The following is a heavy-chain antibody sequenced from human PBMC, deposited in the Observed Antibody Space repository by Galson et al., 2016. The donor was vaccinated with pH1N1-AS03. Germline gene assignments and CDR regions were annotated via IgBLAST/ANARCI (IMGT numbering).Heavy chain of an antibody. D-gene: IGHD3-10*01. CDR1: GFTFSSHV. J-gene: IGHJ6*02. Sequence: SLRLSCAASGFTFSSHVMHWVRQAPGKGLEWVAIISYDGGSEYYADSVKGRFAVSRDNSKNTLYLQMNSLRAEDTAVYYCSRVRGSGSCGSYSYYGMDVWGQGTTVTVSS. CDR3: SRVRGSGSCGSYSYYGMDV. V-gene: IGHV3-30*03. CDR2: ISYDGGSE.